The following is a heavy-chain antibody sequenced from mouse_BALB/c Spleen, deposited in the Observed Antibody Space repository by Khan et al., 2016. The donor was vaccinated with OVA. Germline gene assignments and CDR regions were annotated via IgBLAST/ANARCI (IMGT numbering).Heavy chain of an antibody. CDR3: ARVEDI. J-gene: IGHJ2*01. CDR2: IWAGGST. Sequence: QGQRKEEGPGLVAHVKSVSINCTVSGFSLISYGVHWVRQPPGKGLEWLGVIWAGGSTNYNSALMSRLSISKDNSKSQVFLKMNSLQTDDTAMYYCARVEDIWGQGTTLTVSS. CDR1: GFSLISYG. V-gene: IGHV2-9*02.